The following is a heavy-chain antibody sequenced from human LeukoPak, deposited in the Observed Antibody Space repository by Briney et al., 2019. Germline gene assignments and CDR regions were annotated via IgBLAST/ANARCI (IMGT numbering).Heavy chain of an antibody. CDR3: ARDPFGPPARPQYYFDY. CDR1: GFTFSSYS. Sequence: TGGSLRLSCAASGFTFSSYSMNWVRQAPGKGLEWVSYISSSSSTIYYADSVKGRFTISRDNAKNSLYLQMNSLRAEDTAVYYCARDPFGPPARPQYYFDYWGQGTLVTVSS. V-gene: IGHV3-48*01. CDR2: ISSSSSTI. D-gene: IGHD6-6*01. J-gene: IGHJ4*02.